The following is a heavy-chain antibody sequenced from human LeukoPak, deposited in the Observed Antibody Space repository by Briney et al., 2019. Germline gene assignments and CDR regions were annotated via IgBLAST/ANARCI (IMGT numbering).Heavy chain of an antibody. J-gene: IGHJ3*02. V-gene: IGHV1-2*02. D-gene: IGHD3-9*01. CDR2: INPNSGGT. CDR1: GYTFTSYY. CDR3: ARAYYDILEYAFDI. Sequence: GASVKVSCKASGYTFTSYYMHWVRQAPGQGLEWMGWINPNSGGTNYAQKFQGRVTMTRDTSISTAYMELSRLRSDDTAVYYCARAYYDILEYAFDIWGQGTMVTVSS.